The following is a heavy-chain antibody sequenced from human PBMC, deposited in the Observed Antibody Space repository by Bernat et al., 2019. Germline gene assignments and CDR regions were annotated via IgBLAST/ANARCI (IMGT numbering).Heavy chain of an antibody. CDR3: ARGTTVTTIDY. Sequence: QVQLQESGPGLVKPSQTLSLTCTVSGGSISSGSYYWSWIRQPAGKGLEWIGRIYTSGSTNYNPSLKSRVTISVDTSKNQFSLKLSSVTAADTAVYYCARGTTVTTIDYWGQGTLVTVSS. J-gene: IGHJ4*02. D-gene: IGHD4-17*01. CDR1: GGSISSGSYY. V-gene: IGHV4-61*02. CDR2: IYTSGST.